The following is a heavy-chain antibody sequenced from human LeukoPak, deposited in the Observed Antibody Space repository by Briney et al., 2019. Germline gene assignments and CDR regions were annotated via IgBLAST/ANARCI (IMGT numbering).Heavy chain of an antibody. D-gene: IGHD2-15*01. Sequence: GGSLRLSCAASGFTFSSYAMSWVRQAPGKGLEWVSAISGSGGSTYYTDSVKGRFTISRDNSKNTLYLHMNSLRAEDTALYYCAKSEGRYCSGGTCPYYFDYWGQGILVTVSS. CDR1: GFTFSSYA. CDR3: AKSEGRYCSGGTCPYYFDY. V-gene: IGHV3-23*01. J-gene: IGHJ4*02. CDR2: ISGSGGST.